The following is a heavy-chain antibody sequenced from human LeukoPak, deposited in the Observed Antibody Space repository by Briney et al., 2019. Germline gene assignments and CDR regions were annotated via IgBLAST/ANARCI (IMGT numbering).Heavy chain of an antibody. CDR3: ARAPPRYSGYDYLDY. J-gene: IGHJ4*02. CDR1: GFTFSSYA. Sequence: PGRSLRLSCAASGFTFSSYAMHWVRQAPGKGLEWVAVISYDGSNKYYADSVKGRFTISRDNSKNTLYLQMNSLRAEDTAVYYCARAPPRYSGYDYLDYWGQGTLVTVSS. CDR2: ISYDGSNK. D-gene: IGHD5-12*01. V-gene: IGHV3-30-3*01.